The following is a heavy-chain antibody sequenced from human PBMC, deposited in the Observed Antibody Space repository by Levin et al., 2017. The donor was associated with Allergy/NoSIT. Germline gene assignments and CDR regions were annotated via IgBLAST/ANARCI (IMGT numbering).Heavy chain of an antibody. CDR1: GFTFSSYA. Sequence: PGGSLRLSCAASGFTFSSYAMHWVRQAPGKGLEWVAVISYDGSNKYYADSVKGRFTISRDNSKNTLYLQMNSLRAEDTAVYYCAREPTSGYYLQDYWGQGTLVTVSS. V-gene: IGHV3-30*04. D-gene: IGHD3-3*01. J-gene: IGHJ4*02. CDR2: ISYDGSNK. CDR3: AREPTSGYYLQDY.